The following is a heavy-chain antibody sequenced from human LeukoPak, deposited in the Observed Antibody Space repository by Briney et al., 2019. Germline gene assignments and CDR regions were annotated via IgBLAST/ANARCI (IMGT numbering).Heavy chain of an antibody. CDR1: GDSISSGSYY. J-gene: IGHJ5*02. Sequence: SETLSLTCTVSGDSISSGSYYWGWIRQPPGKGLEWIGTIYYSGTTYYNPSLKSRVTISVDTSKNQFSLKLSSVTAADTAVYYCARHYYYGSGSYYNKYNWFDPWGQGTLVTVSS. CDR3: ARHYYYGSGSYYNKYNWFDP. D-gene: IGHD3-10*01. CDR2: IYYSGTT. V-gene: IGHV4-39*01.